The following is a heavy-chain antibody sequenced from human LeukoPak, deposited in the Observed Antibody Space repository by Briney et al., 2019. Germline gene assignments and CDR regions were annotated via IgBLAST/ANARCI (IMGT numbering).Heavy chain of an antibody. CDR2: IYTSGST. Sequence: SETLSLTCTVPGGSISSGSYYWSWIRQPAGKGLEWIGRIYTSGSTNYNPSLKSRVTISVDTSKNQFSLKLSSVTAADTAVYYCARVDGYNYDYWGQGTLVTVSS. D-gene: IGHD5-24*01. CDR3: ARVDGYNYDY. V-gene: IGHV4-61*02. J-gene: IGHJ4*02. CDR1: GGSISSGSYY.